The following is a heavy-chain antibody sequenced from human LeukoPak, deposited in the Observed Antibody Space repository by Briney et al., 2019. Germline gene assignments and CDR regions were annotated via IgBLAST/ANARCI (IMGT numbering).Heavy chain of an antibody. D-gene: IGHD2-2*01. V-gene: IGHV1-2*02. CDR2: INPNSGGT. Sequence: ASVKVSCKASGYTFTCYYMHWVRQAPGQGLEWMGWINPNSGGTNYAQKFQGRVTMTRDTSISTAYMELSRLRSDDTAVYYCARASLPIVVVPAAADYWGQGTLVTVSS. J-gene: IGHJ4*02. CDR3: ARASLPIVVVPAAADY. CDR1: GYTFTCYY.